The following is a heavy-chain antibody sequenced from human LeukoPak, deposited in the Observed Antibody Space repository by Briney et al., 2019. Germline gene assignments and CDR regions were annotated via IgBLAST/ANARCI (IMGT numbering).Heavy chain of an antibody. V-gene: IGHV3-9*01. J-gene: IGHJ4*02. CDR3: AKDYDGGNSFLFPSNFDY. D-gene: IGHD2-21*02. CDR1: GFTFDDYA. Sequence: PGRSLRLSCAASGFTFDDYAMHWVRQAPGKGLEWVSGISWNSGSIGYADSVKGRFTISRDNAKNSLYLQMNSLRAEDTALYYCAKDYDGGNSFLFPSNFDYWGQGTLVTVSS. CDR2: ISWNSGSI.